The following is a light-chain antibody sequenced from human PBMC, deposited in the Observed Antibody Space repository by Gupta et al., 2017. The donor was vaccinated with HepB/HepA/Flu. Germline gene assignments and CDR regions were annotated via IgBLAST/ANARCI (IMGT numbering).Light chain of an antibody. J-gene: IGLJ2*01. Sequence: ISCSGSNSNIGANTVNWYQQVPGSAPKLLIYTDYHRPSGVPDRFSGSKSGASASLAISGLQSEDEAEYFCASWDDSLVGPVFGGGTKVNVL. CDR2: TDY. CDR1: NSNIGANT. CDR3: ASWDDSLVGPV. V-gene: IGLV1-44*01.